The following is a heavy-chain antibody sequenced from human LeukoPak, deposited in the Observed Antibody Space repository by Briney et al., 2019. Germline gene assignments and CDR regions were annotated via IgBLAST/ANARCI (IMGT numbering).Heavy chain of an antibody. CDR3: ARGQAGAMDV. CDR1: GDSVSSNRAT. J-gene: IGHJ6*03. Sequence: SQTLSLTCAISGDSVSSNRATWHWIRQSPSRGLEWLGRTYYRSKWYNEYAVSVKSRITINPDTSKNQFSPQLNSVTPEDTAVYYCARGQAGAMDVWGKGTTVTISS. CDR2: TYYRSKWYN. V-gene: IGHV6-1*01.